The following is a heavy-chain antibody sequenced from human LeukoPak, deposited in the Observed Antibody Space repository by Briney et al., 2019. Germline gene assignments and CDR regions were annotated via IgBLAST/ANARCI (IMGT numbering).Heavy chain of an antibody. J-gene: IGHJ4*02. Sequence: GGSLRLSCAASGFTFSSYAMSWVRQAPGKGLEWVSAISGSGGSTYYADSVKGRFTISRDNSKNTLYLQMNSLRAEDTAVYYCTSGVAGNFDYWGQGNLVTVSS. D-gene: IGHD6-19*01. CDR1: GFTFSSYA. CDR2: ISGSGGST. CDR3: TSGVAGNFDY. V-gene: IGHV3-23*01.